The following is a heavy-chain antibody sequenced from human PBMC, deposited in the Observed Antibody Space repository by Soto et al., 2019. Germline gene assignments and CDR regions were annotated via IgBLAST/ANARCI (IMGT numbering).Heavy chain of an antibody. CDR2: INAGNGNT. CDR1: GYSFTSYA. Sequence: ASLKVSCKASGYSFTSYAMHWVRQAPGQRLEWMGWINAGNGNTKYSQKFQGRVTITRDTSASTAYMELSSLRSEDTAVYYCARVGSSGYYGMDVWGQGTTVTVSS. J-gene: IGHJ6*02. V-gene: IGHV1-3*01. D-gene: IGHD6-19*01. CDR3: ARVGSSGYYGMDV.